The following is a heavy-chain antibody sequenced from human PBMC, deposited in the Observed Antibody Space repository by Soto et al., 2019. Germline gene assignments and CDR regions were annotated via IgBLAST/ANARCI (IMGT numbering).Heavy chain of an antibody. V-gene: IGHV5-51*01. CDR2: IYPGDSDT. D-gene: IGHD6-6*01. Sequence: GESLKISCKGSGYSFTSYWIGWVRQMPGKGLEWMGIIYPGDSDTRYSPSFQGQVTISADKSISTAYLQWSSLKASDTAMYYCARHGSSSSEFYGYYYMDVWGKGTTVTVSS. CDR3: ARHGSSSSEFYGYYYMDV. J-gene: IGHJ6*03. CDR1: GYSFTSYW.